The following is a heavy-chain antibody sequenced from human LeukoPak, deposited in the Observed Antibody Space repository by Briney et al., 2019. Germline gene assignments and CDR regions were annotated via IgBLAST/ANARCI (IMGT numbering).Heavy chain of an antibody. Sequence: GGSLRLSCAASGFTFSSYAMSWVRQAPGKGLEWVSAISGSGGSTYYAGSVKGRFTISRDNSKNTLYLQMNSLRAEDTAVYYCAGLAYSSSWYLVYWGQGTLVTVSS. CDR1: GFTFSSYA. D-gene: IGHD6-13*01. CDR2: ISGSGGST. CDR3: AGLAYSSSWYLVY. V-gene: IGHV3-23*01. J-gene: IGHJ4*02.